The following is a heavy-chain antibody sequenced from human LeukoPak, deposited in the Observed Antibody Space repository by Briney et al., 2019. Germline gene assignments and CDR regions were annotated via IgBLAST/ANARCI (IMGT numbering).Heavy chain of an antibody. Sequence: ASVKVSCTASGYTFTSYYMHWVRQAPGQGLEWMGIINPSSGSTSYAQKFQGRVTMTRDMSTSTVYMELSSLRSEDTAVYYCARARYPNYCSGGSSWFDPWGQGTLVTVSS. V-gene: IGHV1-46*01. CDR1: GYTFTSYY. CDR3: ARARYPNYCSGGSSWFDP. D-gene: IGHD2-15*01. J-gene: IGHJ5*02. CDR2: INPSSGST.